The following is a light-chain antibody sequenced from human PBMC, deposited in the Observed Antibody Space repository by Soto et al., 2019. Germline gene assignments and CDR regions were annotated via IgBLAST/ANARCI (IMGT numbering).Light chain of an antibody. Sequence: QSVLTQPASVSGSPGQSITISCTGTSSDVGGYNYVSWYQQHPGKAPKLMIYEVNKRPSGVPDRFSGSKSGNTASLTVSDLQAEDEADYYCSSYAGSSNVFGTGTKVTVL. CDR2: EVN. J-gene: IGLJ1*01. CDR1: SSDVGGYNY. CDR3: SSYAGSSNV. V-gene: IGLV2-8*01.